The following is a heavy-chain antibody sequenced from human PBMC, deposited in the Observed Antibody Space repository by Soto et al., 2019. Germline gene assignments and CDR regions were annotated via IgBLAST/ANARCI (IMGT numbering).Heavy chain of an antibody. CDR3: ARVGSSGSGYYYYGMDV. CDR2: IWYDGSNK. V-gene: IGHV3-33*01. J-gene: IGHJ6*02. D-gene: IGHD3-22*01. CDR1: GFTFSSYG. Sequence: PGGSLRLSCAASGFTFSSYGMHWVRQAPGKGLEWVAVIWYDGSNKYYADSVKGRFTISRDNSKNTLYLQMNSLRAEDTAVYYCARVGSSGSGYYYYGMDVWGQGTTVTVSS.